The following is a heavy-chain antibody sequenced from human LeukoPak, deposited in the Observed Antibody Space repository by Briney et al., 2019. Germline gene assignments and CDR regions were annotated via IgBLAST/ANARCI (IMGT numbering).Heavy chain of an antibody. CDR1: GGSISSYY. Sequence: SETLSLTCTVSGGSISSYYWSWIRQPPGKGLEWIGYIYYSGSTNYNPSLKSRVTISVDTSKNQFSLKLSSVTAADTAVYYCARSPSGYRYGRFDYWGQGTLVTVSS. CDR2: IYYSGST. J-gene: IGHJ4*02. CDR3: ARSPSGYRYGRFDY. D-gene: IGHD5-18*01. V-gene: IGHV4-59*01.